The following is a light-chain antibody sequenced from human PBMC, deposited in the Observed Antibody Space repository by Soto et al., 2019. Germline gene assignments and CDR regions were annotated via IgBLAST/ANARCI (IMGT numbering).Light chain of an antibody. Sequence: DIQMTQSPSTLPASVGDRVTITCRASQSISHFLAWYQQKPGKVPKLLIYDASSLESGVPSRFSGSGSGTEFTLTISGLQPDDFASYYCQQYNSFSLTFGGGTKVDIK. CDR1: QSISHF. CDR3: QQYNSFSLT. CDR2: DAS. V-gene: IGKV1-5*01. J-gene: IGKJ4*01.